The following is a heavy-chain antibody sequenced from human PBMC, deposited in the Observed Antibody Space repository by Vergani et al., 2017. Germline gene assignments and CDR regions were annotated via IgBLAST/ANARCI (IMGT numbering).Heavy chain of an antibody. Sequence: QVQLVQSGAEVKKPGSSVKVSCKASGGTFSSYAISWVRQAPGQGLEWMGRIIPILGIANYAQKLQGRVTITADKSTSTAYMELSSLRSEDTAVYYCARVRGLAAAYNWFDPWGQGTLVTVSS. D-gene: IGHD6-13*01. CDR3: ARVRGLAAAYNWFDP. CDR2: IIPILGIA. J-gene: IGHJ5*02. CDR1: GGTFSSYA. V-gene: IGHV1-69*04.